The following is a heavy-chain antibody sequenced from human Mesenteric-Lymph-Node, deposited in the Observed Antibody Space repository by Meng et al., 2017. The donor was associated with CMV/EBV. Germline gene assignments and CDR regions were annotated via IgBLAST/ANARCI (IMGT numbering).Heavy chain of an antibody. Sequence: QVQLVQSRAEVGKTGASVMRSCKASGYTFTDFYIHWVRQAPGQGLEWMGRINPNSGVSNSAQNFQGRVTMTRDTSISTAYMELGRLTSDDTAVYYCARDNVNPEGFDPWGQGTLVTVSS. J-gene: IGHJ5*02. CDR1: GYTFTDFY. V-gene: IGHV1-2*06. CDR3: ARDNVNPEGFDP. D-gene: IGHD2/OR15-2a*01. CDR2: INPNSGVS.